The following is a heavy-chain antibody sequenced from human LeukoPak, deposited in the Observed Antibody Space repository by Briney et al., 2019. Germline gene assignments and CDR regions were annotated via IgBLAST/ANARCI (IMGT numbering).Heavy chain of an antibody. CDR1: GFTFDDYA. CDR2: ISWNSGSI. Sequence: GGSLRLSCAASGFTFDDYAMHWVRQAPGKGLEWVSGISWNSGSIGYADSVKGRFTISRDNAKNSLYLQMNSLRAEDTALYYCAKVPSGDWYFDLWGRGTLVTVSS. J-gene: IGHJ2*01. V-gene: IGHV3-9*01. CDR3: AKVPSGDWYFDL. D-gene: IGHD1-26*01.